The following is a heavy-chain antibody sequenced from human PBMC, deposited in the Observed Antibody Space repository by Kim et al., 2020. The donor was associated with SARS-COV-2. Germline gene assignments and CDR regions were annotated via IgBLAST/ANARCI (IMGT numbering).Heavy chain of an antibody. D-gene: IGHD4-17*01. CDR2: ISYDGSNK. CDR3: ARPGRDDYGGNFGKRDRTGGAFDI. J-gene: IGHJ3*02. Sequence: GGSLRLSCAASGFTFSSYAMHWVRQAPGKGLEWVAVISYDGSNKYYADSVKGRFTISRDNSKNTLYLQMNSLRAEDTAVYYCARPGRDDYGGNFGKRDRTGGAFDIWGQGTMVTVSS. CDR1: GFTFSSYA. V-gene: IGHV3-30*04.